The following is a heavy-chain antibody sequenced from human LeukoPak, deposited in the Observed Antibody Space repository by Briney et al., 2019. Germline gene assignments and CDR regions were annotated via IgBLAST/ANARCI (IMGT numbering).Heavy chain of an antibody. CDR2: INPNSGGT. D-gene: IGHD1-26*01. J-gene: IGHJ4*02. CDR3: ARRKYYSGGYYFDY. Sequence: ASVKVSCKASGYSFTGYYIHWVRQAPGQGLEWMGWINPNSGGTNYAQKFQGRVTMTRDTSISTAYMELSSLRSDDTAVYFCARRKYYSGGYYFDYWGQGTLVTVSS. CDR1: GYSFTGYY. V-gene: IGHV1-2*02.